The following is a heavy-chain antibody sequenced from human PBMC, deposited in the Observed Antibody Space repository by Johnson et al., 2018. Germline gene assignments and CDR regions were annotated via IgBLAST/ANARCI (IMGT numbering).Heavy chain of an antibody. Sequence: QVQLQESGPGLVKPSQTXSLTCTVSGGSISSDTYYWSWIRHHPGKGLEWIGYISYSGSTYYQPSPKSRVTISADTSKNQFSLKLNSVTAADTAVYYCARDHVAGYNDYGMDVWGQGTTVTVSS. V-gene: IGHV4-31*03. CDR1: GGSISSDTYY. CDR2: ISYSGST. D-gene: IGHD6-19*01. CDR3: ARDHVAGYNDYGMDV. J-gene: IGHJ6*02.